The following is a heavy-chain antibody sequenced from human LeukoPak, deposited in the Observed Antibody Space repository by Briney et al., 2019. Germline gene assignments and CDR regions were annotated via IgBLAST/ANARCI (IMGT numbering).Heavy chain of an antibody. J-gene: IGHJ4*02. CDR2: IRDSGDRT. Sequence: PGGSLRLSCAASGFTFSTYAMSWVRQAPGKGPEWVSGIRDSGDRTFYADSVKGRFTISRDNSKNTLYLQMDGLRGEDTAMYYCVKEVTTIGIPVFDYWGQGTLVTVSS. D-gene: IGHD1/OR15-1a*01. CDR1: GFTFSTYA. V-gene: IGHV3-23*01. CDR3: VKEVTTIGIPVFDY.